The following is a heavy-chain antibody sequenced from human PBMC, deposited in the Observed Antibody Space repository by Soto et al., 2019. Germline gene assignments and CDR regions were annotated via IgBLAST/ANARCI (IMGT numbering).Heavy chain of an antibody. D-gene: IGHD3-22*01. Sequence: ASVKVSCKASGYTFTSYGISWVRQAPGQGLEWMGWISAYNGNTNYAQKLQGRVTMTTDTSTSTAYMELRSLRSDDTAVYYCARTPNTMIVVVLDYWGQGTLVTVSS. V-gene: IGHV1-18*01. CDR3: ARTPNTMIVVVLDY. CDR2: ISAYNGNT. J-gene: IGHJ4*02. CDR1: GYTFTSYG.